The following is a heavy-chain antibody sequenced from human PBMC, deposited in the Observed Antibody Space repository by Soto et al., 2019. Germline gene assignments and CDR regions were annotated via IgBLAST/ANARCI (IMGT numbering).Heavy chain of an antibody. J-gene: IGHJ6*02. V-gene: IGHV3-64D*08. Sequence: GGSLRLSCSASGFTFSSYAMHWVRQAPGKGLEYVSAISSNGGSTYYADSVKGRFTISRDNSKNTLYLQMSSLRAEDTAVYYCVKAAASDYYYYYGMDVWGQGTTVTVSS. CDR1: GFTFSSYA. CDR3: VKAAASDYYYYYGMDV. CDR2: ISSNGGST.